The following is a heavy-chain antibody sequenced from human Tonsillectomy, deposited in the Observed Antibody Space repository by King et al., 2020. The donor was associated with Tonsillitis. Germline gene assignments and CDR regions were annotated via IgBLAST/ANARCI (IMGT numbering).Heavy chain of an antibody. D-gene: IGHD2-2*01. J-gene: IGHJ5*02. V-gene: IGHV3-30*02. Sequence: VQLVESGGGVVQPGGSLRLSCAASGFTFSSYGIHWVRQAPGKGLEWVAFIRDDGSNKYYADSVKGRFTISRDNSKNTLYPQMNSLRAEDTAVYYCAKDALYCSSSSCYAGNHWFAPWGQGTLVTVSS. CDR1: GFTFSSYG. CDR2: IRDDGSNK. CDR3: AKDALYCSSSSCYAGNHWFAP.